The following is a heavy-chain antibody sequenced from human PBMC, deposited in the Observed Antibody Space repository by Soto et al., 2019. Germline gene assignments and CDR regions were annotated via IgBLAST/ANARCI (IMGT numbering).Heavy chain of an antibody. CDR1: GDSISSSSQY. D-gene: IGHD2-21*01. CDR2: IHYSGTS. Sequence: SETLSLTCSVSGDSISSSSQYWGWIRQPPGKGLEWIGSIHYSGTSYYNPSLKSRVTIFVDTSKNQLSLKLISVTAADTAVYYCARHWIAGSSIPWGQGTLVTVSS. V-gene: IGHV4-39*01. J-gene: IGHJ5*02. CDR3: ARHWIAGSSIP.